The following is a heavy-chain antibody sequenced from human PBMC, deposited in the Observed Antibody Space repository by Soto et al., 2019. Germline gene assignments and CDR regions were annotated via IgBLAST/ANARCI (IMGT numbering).Heavy chain of an antibody. CDR2: VSGSGGST. D-gene: IGHD3-9*01. CDR3: AKDRYDIWTGYYPSDY. Sequence: GGSLRLSCAASAFTFSTYAMTWVRQAPGKGLEWVSSVSGSGGSTYYADSVKGRFTISRDNSKNTLYLQMNSLRAEDTAVYYCAKDRYDIWTGYYPSDYRGQGTLVTVSS. CDR1: AFTFSTYA. V-gene: IGHV3-23*01. J-gene: IGHJ4*02.